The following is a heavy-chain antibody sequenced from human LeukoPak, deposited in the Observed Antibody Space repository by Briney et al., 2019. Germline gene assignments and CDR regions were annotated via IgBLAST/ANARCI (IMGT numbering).Heavy chain of an antibody. Sequence: ASVKVSCKASGGTFSSYAISWVRQAPGQGLQWMGWISTYNGNTNYAQKLQGRVTMTTDTSTTTAYMELRSLRSDDTAVYYWARGGDRGDWLDPWGQGTLVTVSS. CDR3: ARGGDRGDWLDP. CDR1: GGTFSSYA. CDR2: ISTYNGNT. V-gene: IGHV1-18*01. J-gene: IGHJ5*02. D-gene: IGHD3-16*01.